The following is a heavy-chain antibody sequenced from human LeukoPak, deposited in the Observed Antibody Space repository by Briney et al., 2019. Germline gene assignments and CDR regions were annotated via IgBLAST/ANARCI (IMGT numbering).Heavy chain of an antibody. D-gene: IGHD1-26*01. Sequence: GGSLRLSCAASGFTVSRNYMNGVRQAPGKGLEWVSTIYSGGSTYYADSVKGRFIISRDNSKNTVYLQMNSLRAEDTAVYYCAWPGSSYWGQGTLVTVSS. V-gene: IGHV3-66*01. CDR1: GFTVSRNY. CDR2: IYSGGST. CDR3: AWPGSSY. J-gene: IGHJ4*02.